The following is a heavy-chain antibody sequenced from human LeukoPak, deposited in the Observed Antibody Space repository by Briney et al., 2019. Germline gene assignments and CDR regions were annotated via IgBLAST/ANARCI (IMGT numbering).Heavy chain of an antibody. CDR1: GFTYSSYS. CDR2: ISSSSVFI. Sequence: GGSLRLSCAASGFTYSSYSMNWVRQAPGKGLEWVSSISSSSVFIYYADSVKGRFTISRDNARNSLYLQMNSLRAEDTALYYCARGASGWYYFDYWGQGTLVTVSS. D-gene: IGHD6-19*01. V-gene: IGHV3-21*01. CDR3: ARGASGWYYFDY. J-gene: IGHJ4*02.